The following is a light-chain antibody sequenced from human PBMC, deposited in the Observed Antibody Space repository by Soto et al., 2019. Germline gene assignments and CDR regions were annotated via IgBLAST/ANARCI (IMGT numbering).Light chain of an antibody. Sequence: QSALTQPASVSGSPGQSITISCTGTGSDVGSYNLVSWYQHHPGKAPKLMIYEGSKRPSGVSNRFSGSESGNTASLTISGLQADDEADYYCCSYAGSYVVFGGGTQLTV. CDR1: GSDVGSYNL. V-gene: IGLV2-23*01. CDR2: EGS. J-gene: IGLJ2*01. CDR3: CSYAGSYVV.